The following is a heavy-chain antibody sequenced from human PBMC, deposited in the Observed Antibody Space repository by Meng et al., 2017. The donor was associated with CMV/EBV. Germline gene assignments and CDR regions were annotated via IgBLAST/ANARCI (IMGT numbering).Heavy chain of an antibody. CDR1: GYTFTSYY. CDR3: ARDFRPTYSSSWYHWFDP. J-gene: IGHJ5*02. V-gene: IGHV1-46*01. D-gene: IGHD6-13*01. Sequence: SVKVSCKASGYTFTSYYMHWVRQAPGQGLEWMGIINPSGGSTSYAQKFQGRVTMTRDTSTSTVYMELSSLRSEDTAVYYCARDFRPTYSSSWYHWFDPWGQGTLVTVSS. CDR2: INPSGGST.